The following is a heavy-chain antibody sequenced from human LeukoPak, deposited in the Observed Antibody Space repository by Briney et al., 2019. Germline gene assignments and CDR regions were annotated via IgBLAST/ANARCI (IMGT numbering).Heavy chain of an antibody. V-gene: IGHV3-21*01. J-gene: IGHJ4*02. D-gene: IGHD4-17*01. Sequence: PGGSLRLSCAASGITFSSYSMNWVRQAPGKGLEWVSSISTSSSYIYYADSVKGRFTISRDNAKNSLYLQMNSLRAEDTAVYYCARRYGDYVGSVEYWGQGTLVTVSS. CDR1: GITFSSYS. CDR2: ISTSSSYI. CDR3: ARRYGDYVGSVEY.